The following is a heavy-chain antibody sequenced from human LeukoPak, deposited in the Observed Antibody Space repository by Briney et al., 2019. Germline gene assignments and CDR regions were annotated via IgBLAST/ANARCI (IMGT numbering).Heavy chain of an antibody. CDR3: ARGGYSYGYVMRPTDY. Sequence: PSETLSLTCAVYGGSFSGYYWSWIRQPPGKGLEWIGEINHSGSTNYNPSLKSRVTISVDTSKNQFSLKLSSVTAADTAVYYCARGGYSYGYVMRPTDYWGQGTLVTVSS. J-gene: IGHJ4*02. V-gene: IGHV4-34*01. D-gene: IGHD5-18*01. CDR1: GGSFSGYY. CDR2: INHSGST.